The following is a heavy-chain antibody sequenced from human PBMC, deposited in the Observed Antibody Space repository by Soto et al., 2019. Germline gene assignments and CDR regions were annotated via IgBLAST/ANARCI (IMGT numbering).Heavy chain of an antibody. CDR3: AREVQVHTPAFVY. CDR2: ISPMFGAA. J-gene: IGHJ4*02. D-gene: IGHD3-10*01. Sequence: QVQLVQSGAEMKKPGSSVKVSCQSSGGTFNTYAMNWVRQAPGQGPEWMGDISPMFGAANYAPKFQGRVTITADEPTGTSYMQWSSLTSEDTALYFCAREVQVHTPAFVYWGQGTLVTVSS. CDR1: GGTFNTYA. V-gene: IGHV1-69*19.